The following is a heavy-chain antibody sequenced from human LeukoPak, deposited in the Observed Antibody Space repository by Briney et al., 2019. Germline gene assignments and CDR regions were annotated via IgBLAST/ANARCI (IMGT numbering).Heavy chain of an antibody. J-gene: IGHJ6*03. D-gene: IGHD5-12*01. V-gene: IGHV3-30*02. CDR3: ARVSSGYDWGSYYYYYYMDV. CDR1: GFTFSSYG. Sequence: PGGSLRLSCAASGFTFSSYGMHWVRQAPGKGLEWVAFIRYDGSNKYYADSVKGRFTISRDNAKNSLYLQMNSLRAEDTAVYYCARVSSGYDWGSYYYYYYMDVWGKGTTVTVSS. CDR2: IRYDGSNK.